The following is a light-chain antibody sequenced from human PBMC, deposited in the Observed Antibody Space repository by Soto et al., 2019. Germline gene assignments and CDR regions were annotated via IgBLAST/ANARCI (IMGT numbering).Light chain of an antibody. CDR1: QSLVHSDGNTY. CDR2: KIH. V-gene: IGKV2-24*01. J-gene: IGKJ5*01. CDR3: MQSIQLPPIT. Sequence: DIVMTQPPLPSPVTLGQPASISCRSSQSLVHSDGNTYLSRLPQRPVQPPRPPLYKIHNRFPGVPDRFSGSGSGTDFTLKISRVEAEDVGFYYCMQSIQLPPITFGQGRLLEI.